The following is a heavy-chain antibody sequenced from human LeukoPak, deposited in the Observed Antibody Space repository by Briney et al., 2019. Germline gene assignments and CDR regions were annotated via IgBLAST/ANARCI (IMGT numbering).Heavy chain of an antibody. Sequence: KASETLSLTCAVYGGSFIDYYLTWIRQPPGKGLEWIGEVHPSGITDSAPSLRSRVTIPRDTSKNQFSLKLSSVTAADSAVYYCARGADWNKVGYWGQGTLVTVSS. V-gene: IGHV4-34*01. CDR3: ARGADWNKVGY. CDR2: VHPSGIT. D-gene: IGHD1/OR15-1a*01. J-gene: IGHJ4*02. CDR1: GGSFIDYY.